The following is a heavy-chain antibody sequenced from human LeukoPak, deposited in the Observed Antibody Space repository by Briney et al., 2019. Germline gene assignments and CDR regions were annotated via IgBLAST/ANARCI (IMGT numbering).Heavy chain of an antibody. J-gene: IGHJ4*02. CDR2: ILYDGSNK. V-gene: IGHV3-30*02. CDR1: GFTFSHHG. Sequence: GGSLRLSCAASGFTFSHHGMHWLRRAPAKGVEWVAFILYDGSNKYYVDSVKGRFTISRDNSKNALSLQMNSLRAEDTAMYYCARAVDKGTGYYMDFWGQGILVTVSS. D-gene: IGHD3-22*01. CDR3: ARAVDKGTGYYMDF.